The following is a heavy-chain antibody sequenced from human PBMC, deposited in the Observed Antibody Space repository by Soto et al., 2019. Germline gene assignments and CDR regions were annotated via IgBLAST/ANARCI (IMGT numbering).Heavy chain of an antibody. CDR1: GFTFSNYG. Sequence: QVQVVESGGGVVQPGTSLRLSCVATGFTFSNYGIHWVRQAPGRGLEWVAVIWHDGSQKYLADSVRGRFTISRDNSKNTVYLQMNSLRAEDTAVYYCEGRDDPFHVWGQGTMVTVSS. CDR2: IWHDGSQK. CDR3: EGRDDPFHV. J-gene: IGHJ3*01. V-gene: IGHV3-33*01.